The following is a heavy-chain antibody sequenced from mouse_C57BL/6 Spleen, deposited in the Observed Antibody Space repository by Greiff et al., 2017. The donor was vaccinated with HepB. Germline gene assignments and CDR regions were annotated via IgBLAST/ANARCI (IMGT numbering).Heavy chain of an antibody. CDR3: ARQGYDWGYAMDY. J-gene: IGHJ4*01. D-gene: IGHD2-3*01. CDR2: ISNGGGST. CDR1: GFTFSDYY. V-gene: IGHV5-12*01. Sequence: DVMLVESGGGLVQPGGSLKLSCAASGFTFSDYYMYWVRQTPEKRLEWVAYISNGGGSTYYPDTVKGRFTISRDNAKNTLYLQMSRLKSEDTAMYYCARQGYDWGYAMDYWGQGTSVTVSS.